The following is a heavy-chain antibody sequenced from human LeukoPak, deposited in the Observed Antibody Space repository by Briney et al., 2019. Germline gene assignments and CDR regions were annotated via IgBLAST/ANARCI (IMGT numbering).Heavy chain of an antibody. CDR1: GYTLTELS. D-gene: IGHD6-13*01. CDR3: ATGPPSAGPLHDAFDI. J-gene: IGHJ3*02. V-gene: IGHV1-24*01. Sequence: ASVKVSCKVSGYTLTELSMHWVRQAPGKGLEWMGGSDPEDGETIYAQKFQGRVTMTEDTSTDTAYMELSSLRPEDTAVYYCATGPPSAGPLHDAFDIWGQGTMVTVSS. CDR2: SDPEDGET.